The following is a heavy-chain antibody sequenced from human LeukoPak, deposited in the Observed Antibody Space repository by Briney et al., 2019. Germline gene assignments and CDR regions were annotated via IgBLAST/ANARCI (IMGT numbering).Heavy chain of an antibody. Sequence: GGSLRLSCAASGFTFSSYSMNWVRQAPGKGLEWVSYISSSSSTIYYADSVKGRFTISRDNAKNSLYLQMNSLRAEDTAVYYCARDPPYNRNYVDYWGQGTLVTVSS. CDR2: ISSSSSTI. D-gene: IGHD1-14*01. J-gene: IGHJ4*02. CDR3: ARDPPYNRNYVDY. V-gene: IGHV3-48*01. CDR1: GFTFSSYS.